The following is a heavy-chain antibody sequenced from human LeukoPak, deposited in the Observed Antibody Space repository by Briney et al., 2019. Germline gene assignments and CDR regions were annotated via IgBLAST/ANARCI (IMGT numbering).Heavy chain of an antibody. J-gene: IGHJ4*02. CDR3: AGGRYYYDSSGYLYYFDY. CDR1: VAPSEVIT. CDR2: IYYSGST. V-gene: IGHV4-59*12. D-gene: IGHD3-22*01. Sequence: PSETLSSPAMSLVAPSEVITGAGSGSPPGKGLEWIGNIYYSGSTYYNPSLKSRVTVSVDTSKNQFSLKLSSVTAADTAVYYCAGGRYYYDSSGYLYYFDYWGQGTLVTVSS.